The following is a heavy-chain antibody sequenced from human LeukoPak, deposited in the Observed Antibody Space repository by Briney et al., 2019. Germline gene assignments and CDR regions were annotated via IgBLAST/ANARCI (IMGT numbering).Heavy chain of an antibody. CDR3: GFLPAAGTG. J-gene: IGHJ4*02. V-gene: IGHV3-30*02. CDR2: IRYEGSNK. D-gene: IGHD6-13*01. CDR1: GFTFSSYG. Sequence: GGSLRLSSAASGFTFSSYGMHWVRQAPAKGLEWVAFIRYEGSNKYYADSVKGRFTISRDNSKNTLYLQMNSLRGEDTAVYYCGFLPAAGTGGGQGTLVTVSS.